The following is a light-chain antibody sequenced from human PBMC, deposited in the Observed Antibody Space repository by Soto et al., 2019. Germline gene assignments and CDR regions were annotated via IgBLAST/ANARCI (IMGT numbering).Light chain of an antibody. CDR3: HQYGILPRT. CDR2: DAS. CDR1: QSVGSY. Sequence: EIVLTQSPATLSLSPGERATLSCRASQSVGSYLAWYQQKFGQAPRLLIYDASNRATDIPDRFSGSGSGTDFSLTISRLEPEDFAVYYCHQYGILPRTFGQGTKVDIK. J-gene: IGKJ1*01. V-gene: IGKV3-11*01.